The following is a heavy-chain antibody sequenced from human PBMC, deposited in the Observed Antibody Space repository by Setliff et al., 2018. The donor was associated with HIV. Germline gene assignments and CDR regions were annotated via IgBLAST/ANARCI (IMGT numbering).Heavy chain of an antibody. CDR1: GFTFSSYE. CDR3: ANSYSASGNYHYYDYLDV. V-gene: IGHV3-48*03. J-gene: IGHJ6*03. CDR2: ISSSGSTI. D-gene: IGHD3-10*01. Sequence: PGGSLRLSCAASGFTFSSYEMNWVRQAPGKGLEWVSYISSSGSTIYYADSVKGRFTISRDNSKNTLYLQMNSLRIEDSGAYYCANSYSASGNYHYYDYLDVWGNGTTVTVSS.